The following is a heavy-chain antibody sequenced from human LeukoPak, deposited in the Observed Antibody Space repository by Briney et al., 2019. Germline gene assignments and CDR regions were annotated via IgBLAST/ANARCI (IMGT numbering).Heavy chain of an antibody. CDR2: ISGSGGNT. CDR3: ATSRYY. V-gene: IGHV3-23*01. J-gene: IGHJ4*02. Sequence: PGGSLRLSCAASGFTVSSNYMTWVRQAPGKGLEWVSGISGSGGNTYYADSVKGRFTISRDNSKNMLYLQMNSLRAEDTAVYYCATSRYYWGQGTLVIVSS. CDR1: GFTVSSNY.